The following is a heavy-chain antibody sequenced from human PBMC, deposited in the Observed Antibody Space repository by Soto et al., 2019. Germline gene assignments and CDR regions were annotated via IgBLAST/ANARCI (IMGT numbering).Heavy chain of an antibody. D-gene: IGHD3-22*01. Sequence: ASVKVSCKASGYTFTSYGISWVRQAPGQGLEWMGWISAYNGNTNYAQKLQGRVTMTTDTSTSTAYMELRSLRSDDTAVYYCARDRLNYDSSGYYFIYYYGMDVWGQGTTVTVSS. J-gene: IGHJ6*02. CDR1: GYTFTSYG. CDR3: ARDRLNYDSSGYYFIYYYGMDV. CDR2: ISAYNGNT. V-gene: IGHV1-18*01.